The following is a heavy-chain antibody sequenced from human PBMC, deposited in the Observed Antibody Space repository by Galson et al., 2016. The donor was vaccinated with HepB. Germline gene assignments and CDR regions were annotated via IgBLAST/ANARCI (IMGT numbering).Heavy chain of an antibody. D-gene: IGHD6-13*01. V-gene: IGHV1-46*01. Sequence: SVKVSCKAFGYRFSEYNVHWVRQAPGQGLEWMGVVFRGGGKTLYAARFQGRVTMTSDTSTSTVNMGLSSLRSEDTAVYYCARVEGATADQMDWGQGTLVTVSS. CDR3: ARVEGATADQMD. CDR1: GYRFSEYN. J-gene: IGHJ4*02. CDR2: VFRGGGKT.